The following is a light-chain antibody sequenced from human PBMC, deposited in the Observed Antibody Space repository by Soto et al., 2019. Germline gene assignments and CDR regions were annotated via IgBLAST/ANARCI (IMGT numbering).Light chain of an antibody. Sequence: QSALTQPPSASGSPGQSVTISCTGTSSDVGGYNYVSWYQQHPGKAPKLMIYEVSKRPSGVPDRFSGSKSDNTASQTVSGLQAEDEADYYCSSYAGSNNFVVFGGGTKLTVL. CDR2: EVS. V-gene: IGLV2-8*01. CDR3: SSYAGSNNFVV. J-gene: IGLJ2*01. CDR1: SSDVGGYNY.